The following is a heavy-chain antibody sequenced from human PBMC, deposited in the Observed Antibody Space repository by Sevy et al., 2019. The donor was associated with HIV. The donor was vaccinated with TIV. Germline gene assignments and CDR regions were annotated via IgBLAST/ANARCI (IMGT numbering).Heavy chain of an antibody. CDR3: RGYYDSSGYYGYFDY. CDR2: IYHSGST. CDR1: GYSISSGYY. Sequence: SETLSLTCTVSGYSISSGYYWGWIRPPPGKGLEWIGSIYHSGSTYYNPSLKSRVTISVDTSKNQFSLKLSYVTAEDTDVYYCRGYYDSSGYYGYFDYWGQGTLVTVSS. J-gene: IGHJ4*02. D-gene: IGHD3-22*01. V-gene: IGHV4-38-2*02.